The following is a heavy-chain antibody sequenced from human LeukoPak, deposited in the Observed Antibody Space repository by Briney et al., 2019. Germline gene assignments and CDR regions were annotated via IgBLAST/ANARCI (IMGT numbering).Heavy chain of an antibody. J-gene: IGHJ4*02. CDR1: GFTVSSNY. Sequence: PGGSLRLSCAASGFTVSSNYMSWVRQAPGKGLEWVSVIYSGDNTYYADSVKGRFTVSRDNSKNTLYLQMHSLRAKDTAVYYCAGRGYSAYDSPYYFDSWGQGTLVTVSS. CDR3: AGRGYSAYDSPYYFDS. D-gene: IGHD5-12*01. V-gene: IGHV3-53*01. CDR2: IYSGDNT.